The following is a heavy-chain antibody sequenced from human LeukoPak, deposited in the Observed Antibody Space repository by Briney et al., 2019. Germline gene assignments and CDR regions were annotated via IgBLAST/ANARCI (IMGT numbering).Heavy chain of an antibody. CDR1: GGSISRYY. D-gene: IGHD6-19*01. J-gene: IGHJ4*02. Sequence: SETLSLTCTVSGGSISRYYWSWIRQPPGKGLEWIGYIYYSGSTNYNPSLKGRVTISVDTSKNQFSLKLSSVTAADTAVYYCARQHSSGWYVFDYWGQGTLVTVSS. V-gene: IGHV4-59*08. CDR3: ARQHSSGWYVFDY. CDR2: IYYSGST.